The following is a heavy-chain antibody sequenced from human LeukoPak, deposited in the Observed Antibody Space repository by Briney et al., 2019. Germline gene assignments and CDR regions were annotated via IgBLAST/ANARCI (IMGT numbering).Heavy chain of an antibody. CDR3: ASPLGRSSGWYGFPFEY. CDR2: ISYDGSNK. D-gene: IGHD6-19*01. J-gene: IGHJ4*02. Sequence: PGRSLRLSCAASGFTFSSYGMHWVRQAPGKGLEWVAVISYDGSNKYYADSVKGRFTISRDNSKNTLYLQMNSLRAEDTAVYYCASPLGRSSGWYGFPFEYWGQGTLVTVSS. CDR1: GFTFSSYG. V-gene: IGHV3-30*03.